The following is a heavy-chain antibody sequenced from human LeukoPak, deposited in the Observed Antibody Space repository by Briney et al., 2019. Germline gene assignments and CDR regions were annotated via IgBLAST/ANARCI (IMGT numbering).Heavy chain of an antibody. J-gene: IGHJ3*02. CDR1: GGSISSGSYY. V-gene: IGHV4-61*10. CDR3: ARGNYDYVWGSYPADAFDI. D-gene: IGHD3-16*02. CDR2: INHSGST. Sequence: SETLSLTCTVSGGSISSGSYYWSWIRQPAGKGLEWIGEINHSGSTNYNPSLKSRVTISVDTSKNQFSLKLSSVTAADTAVYYCARGNYDYVWGSYPADAFDIWGQGTMVTVSS.